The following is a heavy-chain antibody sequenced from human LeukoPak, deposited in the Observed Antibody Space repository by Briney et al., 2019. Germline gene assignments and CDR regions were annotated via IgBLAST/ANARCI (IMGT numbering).Heavy chain of an antibody. V-gene: IGHV3-23*01. D-gene: IGHD5-24*01. CDR2: ISGSGVST. CDR1: GFTFSSYA. Sequence: PGGSLRLSCVASGFTFSSYAMNWVRQAPGKGLEWVSGISGSGVSTYYADSVKGRFTISRDNSKSTLYLQMNSLRAEDTAVYYCAKRGDGYNTYYFDYWGQGTLVTVSS. J-gene: IGHJ4*02. CDR3: AKRGDGYNTYYFDY.